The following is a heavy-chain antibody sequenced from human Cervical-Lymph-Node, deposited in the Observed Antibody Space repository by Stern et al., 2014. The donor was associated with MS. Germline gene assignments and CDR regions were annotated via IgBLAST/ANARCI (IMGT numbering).Heavy chain of an antibody. CDR3: ARQVKGCTSTSCYMMLAY. CDR2: INPNTGGT. Sequence: QVQLGQSGAEVKKPGASVKVSCKASGYTFTGYYMHWVRQAPGQGLEWMGRINPNTGGTNYAQKFQGRGTMTTDTSISTAYMELSRLRSDDTAVYYCARQVKGCTSTSCYMMLAYWGQGTLVTVSS. CDR1: GYTFTGYY. V-gene: IGHV1-2*06. D-gene: IGHD2-2*02. J-gene: IGHJ4*02.